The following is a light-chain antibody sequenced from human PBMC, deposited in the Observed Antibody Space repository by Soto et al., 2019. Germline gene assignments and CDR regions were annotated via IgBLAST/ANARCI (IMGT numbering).Light chain of an antibody. CDR3: ATRDDNLNGGV. CDR1: RSNIGSNY. CDR2: RNT. Sequence: QSVLTQPPSASGTPGQRVTISCSGTRSNIGSNYVFWYRQLPGTAPRLLIYRNTQRPSGVPDRISGSRSGTSASLAISGLRSEDEADYFCATRDDNLNGGVFGGGTKVTVL. J-gene: IGLJ3*02. V-gene: IGLV1-47*01.